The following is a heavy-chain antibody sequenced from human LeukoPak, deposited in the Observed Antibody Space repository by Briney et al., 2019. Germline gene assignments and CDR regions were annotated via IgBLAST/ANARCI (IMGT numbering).Heavy chain of an antibody. CDR2: IYYSGST. V-gene: IGHV4-39*07. CDR1: SGSISGSSYF. Sequence: SETLSLTCTVSSGSISGSSYFWGWIRQPPGKGLEWIGSIYYSGSTYYNPSLKSRVTISVDTSKNQFSLKLSSVTAADTAVYYCASLGSGSYITWFDYWGQGTLVTVSS. D-gene: IGHD1-26*01. J-gene: IGHJ4*02. CDR3: ASLGSGSYITWFDY.